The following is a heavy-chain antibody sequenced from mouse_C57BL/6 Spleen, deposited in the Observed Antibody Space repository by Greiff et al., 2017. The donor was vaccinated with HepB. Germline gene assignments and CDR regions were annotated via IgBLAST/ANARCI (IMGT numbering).Heavy chain of an antibody. D-gene: IGHD2-5*01. J-gene: IGHJ2*01. CDR2: IDPETGGT. CDR1: GYTFTDYE. Sequence: QVQLQQSGAELVRPGASVTLSCKASGYTFTDYEMHWVKQTPVHGLEWIGAIDPETGGTAYNQKFKGKAILTADKSSSTAYMELRSLTSEDSAVYYCTRKGYYSNYYFDDWGQGTTLTVSS. CDR3: TRKGYYSNYYFDD. V-gene: IGHV1-15*01.